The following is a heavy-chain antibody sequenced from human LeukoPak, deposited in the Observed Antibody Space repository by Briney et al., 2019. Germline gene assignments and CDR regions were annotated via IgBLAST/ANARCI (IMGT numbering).Heavy chain of an antibody. CDR1: GFTFSSYW. D-gene: IGHD5-18*01. CDR2: IASDGSST. J-gene: IGHJ4*02. Sequence: PGGSLRLSCAASGFTFSSYWMNWVRQAPGKGLAWVSRIASDGSSTTYADSVKGRFSISRDNPKNTLYLQMNSLRAEDTAVYYCAGGYTYPYYFDYWGQGTLVTVSS. V-gene: IGHV3-74*01. CDR3: AGGYTYPYYFDY.